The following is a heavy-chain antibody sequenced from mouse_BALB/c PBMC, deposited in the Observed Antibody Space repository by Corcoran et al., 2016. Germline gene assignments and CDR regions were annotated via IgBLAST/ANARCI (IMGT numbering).Heavy chain of an antibody. J-gene: IGHJ1*01. CDR1: GFNIKDTY. CDR2: IDPANGNT. V-gene: IGHV14-3*02. CDR3: ARWDWSFDV. Sequence: EDQLQQSGAELVKPGASGKLSCTASGFNIKDTYMHWVKQRPEQGLEWIGRIDPANGNTKYDPKFQGKATITADTSSNTAYLQLSSLTSEDTAVYYCARWDWSFDVWGAGTTVTVSS.